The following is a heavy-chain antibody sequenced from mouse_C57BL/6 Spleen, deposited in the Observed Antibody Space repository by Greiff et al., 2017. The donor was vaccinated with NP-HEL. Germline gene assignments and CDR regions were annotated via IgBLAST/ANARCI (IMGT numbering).Heavy chain of an antibody. CDR1: GYAFTNYL. CDR2: INPGSGGT. J-gene: IGHJ3*01. V-gene: IGHV1-54*01. CDR3: ARRDSFAY. Sequence: VQLQQSGAELVRPGTSVKVSCKASGYAFTNYLIEWVKQRPGQGLEWIGVINPGSGGTNYNEKFKGKATLTAVKSSSTAYMQLSSLTSEDSAVYFCARRDSFAYWGQGTLVTVSA.